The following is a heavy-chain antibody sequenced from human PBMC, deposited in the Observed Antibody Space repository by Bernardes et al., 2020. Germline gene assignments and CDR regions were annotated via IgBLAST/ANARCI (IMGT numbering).Heavy chain of an antibody. V-gene: IGHV1-2*06. CDR2: INPNSGGT. CDR1: GYTFTGYY. D-gene: IGHD2-2*01. J-gene: IGHJ4*02. CDR3: ARERPRYCSSTSCFRYFDY. Sequence: VAVSCKASGYTFTGYYLHWVRPAPGQGLEWMGRINPNSGGTNYAQKFQGRVTMTRDTSISTAYMELSRLRSDDTAVYYCARERPRYCSSTSCFRYFDYWGQGTLVTVSS.